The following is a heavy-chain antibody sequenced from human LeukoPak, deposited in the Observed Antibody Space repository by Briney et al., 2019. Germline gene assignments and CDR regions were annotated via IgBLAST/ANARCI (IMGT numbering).Heavy chain of an antibody. J-gene: IGHJ4*02. CDR1: GYSISSSSYY. CDR2: MYYSGST. CDR3: ARDEVYSSSWSLPFDY. D-gene: IGHD6-13*01. Sequence: PSETLSLTCTVSGYSISSSSYYWGWIRQPPGKGLEWIGSMYYSGSTYYNPSLKSRVTISVDTSKNQFSLKLSSVTAADTAVYYCARDEVYSSSWSLPFDYWGQGTLVTVSS. V-gene: IGHV4-39*07.